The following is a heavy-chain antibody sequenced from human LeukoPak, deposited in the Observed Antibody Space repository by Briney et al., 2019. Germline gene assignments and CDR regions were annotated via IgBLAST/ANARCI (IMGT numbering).Heavy chain of an antibody. Sequence: PGGSLRLSCAASGFTFSSYEMNWVRQAPGKGLEWVSYISSSGSTIYYADSVKGRFTISRDNAKNSLYLQMNSLRAEDTAVYYCARVKGGPPREGAFDIWGQGTMVTVSS. CDR3: ARVKGGPPREGAFDI. J-gene: IGHJ3*02. CDR1: GFTFSSYE. D-gene: IGHD2-15*01. CDR2: ISSSGSTI. V-gene: IGHV3-48*03.